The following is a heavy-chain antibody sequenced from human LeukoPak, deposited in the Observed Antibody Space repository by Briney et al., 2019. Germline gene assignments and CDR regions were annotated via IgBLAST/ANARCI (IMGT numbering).Heavy chain of an antibody. Sequence: SETLSLTCTVSGGSISSYYWSWIRQPAGKGLEWIGRIYISGSTNYNPSLKSRVTISAHATYNKFSLKLSSVTAADTAVYYCARDVKYYDILTGTLSDAFDIWGQGTMVTVSS. CDR3: ARDVKYYDILTGTLSDAFDI. J-gene: IGHJ3*02. V-gene: IGHV4-4*07. CDR2: IYISGST. D-gene: IGHD3-9*01. CDR1: GGSISSYY.